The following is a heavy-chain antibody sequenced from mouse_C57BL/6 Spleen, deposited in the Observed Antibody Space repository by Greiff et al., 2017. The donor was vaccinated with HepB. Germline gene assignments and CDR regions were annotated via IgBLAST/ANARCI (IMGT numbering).Heavy chain of an antibody. CDR1: GYTFTSYG. D-gene: IGHD1-1*01. Sequence: VQLQQSGAELARPGASVKLSCKASGYTFTSYGISWVKQRTGQGLEWIGEIYPRSGNTYYNEKFKGKATLTADKSSSTAYMELRSLTSEDSAVYFCASATTVVGGGYYFDYWGQGTTLTVSS. J-gene: IGHJ2*01. CDR3: ASATTVVGGGYYFDY. CDR2: IYPRSGNT. V-gene: IGHV1-81*01.